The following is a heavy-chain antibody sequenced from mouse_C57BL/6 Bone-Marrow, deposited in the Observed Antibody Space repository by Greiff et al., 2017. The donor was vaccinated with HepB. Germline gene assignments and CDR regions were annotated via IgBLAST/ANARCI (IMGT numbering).Heavy chain of an antibody. Sequence: QVQLQQPGAELVKPGASVKMSCKASGYTFTSYWITWVKQRPGQGLEWIGDIYPGSGSTNYNEKFKSKATLTVDTSSSTAYMQLSSLTSEDSAVYYCARGACYSNCGYWYFDVWGTGTTVTVSS. CDR2: IYPGSGST. D-gene: IGHD2-5*01. CDR3: ARGACYSNCGYWYFDV. J-gene: IGHJ1*03. CDR1: GYTFTSYW. V-gene: IGHV1-55*01.